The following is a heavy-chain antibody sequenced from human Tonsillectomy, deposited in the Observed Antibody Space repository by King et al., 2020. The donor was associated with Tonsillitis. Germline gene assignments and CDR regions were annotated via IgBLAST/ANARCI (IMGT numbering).Heavy chain of an antibody. V-gene: IGHV3-15*07. Sequence: VQLVESGGGLVKPGGSLRLSCAASGFTFSNAWMNWVRQAPGKGLEWVGRIKSKTDGGTTDHAAPVKGRFTISRDDSKNTLYLQMNSLKTEDTAVYYCTTDPDRLPDHYASSGYQRYFDYWGQGILVTVSS. CDR1: GFTFSNAW. D-gene: IGHD3-22*01. CDR3: TTDPDRLPDHYASSGYQRYFDY. CDR2: IKSKTDGGTT. J-gene: IGHJ4*02.